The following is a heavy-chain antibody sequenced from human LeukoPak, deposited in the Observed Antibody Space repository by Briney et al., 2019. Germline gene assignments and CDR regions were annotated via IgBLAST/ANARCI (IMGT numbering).Heavy chain of an antibody. CDR2: MNPNSGNT. Sequence: ASVKVSCKASGGTFSSYAISWVRQATGQGLEWMGWMNPNSGNTGYAQKFQGRVTMTRDTSISTAYMELSRLRSDDTAVYYCARGYPGEIRFDIWGQGTMVTVSS. D-gene: IGHD3-16*01. J-gene: IGHJ3*02. CDR1: GGTFSSYA. CDR3: ARGYPGEIRFDI. V-gene: IGHV1-8*02.